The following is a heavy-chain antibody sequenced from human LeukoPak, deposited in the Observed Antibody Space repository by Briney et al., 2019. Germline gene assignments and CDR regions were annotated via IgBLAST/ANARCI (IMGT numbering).Heavy chain of an antibody. D-gene: IGHD3-9*01. J-gene: IGHJ3*02. Sequence: SETLSLTCTVSGGSVSSGSYYWSWIRQPPGKGLEWIGYIYYSGSTNYNPSLKSRVTISVDTSKNQFSLKLSSVTAADTAVYCCAREGAYYDILTGYSPDAFDIWGQGTMVTVSS. V-gene: IGHV4-61*01. CDR1: GGSVSSGSYY. CDR2: IYYSGST. CDR3: AREGAYYDILTGYSPDAFDI.